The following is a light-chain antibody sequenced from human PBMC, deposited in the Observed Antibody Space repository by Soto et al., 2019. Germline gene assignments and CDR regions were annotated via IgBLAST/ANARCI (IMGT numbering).Light chain of an antibody. Sequence: QSVLTQPPSASGTPGQRVTISCSGSTSNIGSHSVSWFQHLPGTAPKLLIITNNQRPSGVPDRFSGYKSGTSASLVISGLQSEDEADYCCATWDDSPKGVFGTGTKVTVL. CDR3: ATWDDSPKGV. V-gene: IGLV1-44*01. CDR1: TSNIGSHS. CDR2: TNN. J-gene: IGLJ1*01.